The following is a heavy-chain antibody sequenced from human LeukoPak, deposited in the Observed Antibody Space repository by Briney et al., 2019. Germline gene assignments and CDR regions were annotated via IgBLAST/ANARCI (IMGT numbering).Heavy chain of an antibody. CDR3: ARSGYSYGYLYRLPFDY. Sequence: ASVNVSFKASGGTFTIYAISWVRQAPGQGLEWMGGIIPIFGTANYAQKFQGRVTITADESTSTAYMELSSLRSEDTAVYYRARSGYSYGYLYRLPFDYWGQGTLVTVSS. CDR2: IIPIFGTA. V-gene: IGHV1-69*01. CDR1: GGTFTIYA. D-gene: IGHD5-18*01. J-gene: IGHJ4*02.